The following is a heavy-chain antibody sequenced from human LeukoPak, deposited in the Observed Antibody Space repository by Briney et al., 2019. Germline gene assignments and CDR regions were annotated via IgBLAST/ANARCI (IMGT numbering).Heavy chain of an antibody. CDR3: ARDPSNTSGWYAYLDY. Sequence: APVKVSCKVSGYTLTSYYMHWVRQAPGQGLEWMGIINPSGGSTSSAQKFQGRVTMARDTSTSTVYMELSSLRSEDTAVYYCARDPSNTSGWYAYLDYWGQGTLVTVSS. D-gene: IGHD6-19*01. CDR1: GYTLTSYY. CDR2: INPSGGST. J-gene: IGHJ4*02. V-gene: IGHV1-46*01.